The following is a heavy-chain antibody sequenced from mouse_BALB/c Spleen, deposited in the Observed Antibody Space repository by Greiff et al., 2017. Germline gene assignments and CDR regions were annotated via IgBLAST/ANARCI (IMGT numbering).Heavy chain of an antibody. Sequence: VQLKESGPGLVKPSQSLSLTCSVTGYSITSGYYWNWIRQFPGNKLEWMGYISYDGSNNYNPSLKNRISITRDTSKNQFFLKLNSVTTEDTATYYSARDTYYGNPYWGQGTTLTVSS. D-gene: IGHD2-10*01. CDR1: GYSITSGYY. CDR3: ARDTYYGNPY. CDR2: ISYDGSN. V-gene: IGHV3-6*02. J-gene: IGHJ2*01.